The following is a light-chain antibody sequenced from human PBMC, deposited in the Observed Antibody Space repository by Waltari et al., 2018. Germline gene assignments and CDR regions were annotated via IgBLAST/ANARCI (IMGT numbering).Light chain of an antibody. Sequence: YQQNPGKAPKFKSYEVSKRPSGVSNLFSGSKSGNTASLTIAGRQAENEADYYCCSYAGSSTSVFGTGTKVTVL. CDR3: CSYAGSSTSV. V-gene: IGLV2-23*02. CDR2: EVS. J-gene: IGLJ1*01.